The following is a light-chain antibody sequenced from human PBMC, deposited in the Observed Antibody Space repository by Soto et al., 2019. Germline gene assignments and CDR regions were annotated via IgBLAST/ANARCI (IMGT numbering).Light chain of an antibody. J-gene: IGLJ1*01. CDR2: EVS. CDR3: SSYAGSNNYV. CDR1: SSDIGAYDS. V-gene: IGLV2-8*01. Sequence: QSVLTQTPSASGSRGQSVTISCTGTSSDIGAYDSVSWYQHHPGKAPRALIYEVSKRPSGVPDRFSGSKSGNTASLTVSGLQTEDEADYYCSSYAGSNNYVFGTGTQLTV.